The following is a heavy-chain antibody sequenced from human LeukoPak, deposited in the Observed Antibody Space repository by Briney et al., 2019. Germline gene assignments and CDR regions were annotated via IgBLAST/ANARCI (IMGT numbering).Heavy chain of an antibody. J-gene: IGHJ4*02. V-gene: IGHV4-39*07. D-gene: IGHD3-9*01. CDR1: GGYISSTSYY. CDR3: ARGILADY. CDR2: IYNRGST. Sequence: PSETLSLTCTVSGGYISSTSYYWGWIRQPPGKGLEWIGIIYNRGSTDYNPSLKSRVTISVDTSKNQFSLKLSSVTAADTAVYYCARGILADYWGQGTLVTVSS.